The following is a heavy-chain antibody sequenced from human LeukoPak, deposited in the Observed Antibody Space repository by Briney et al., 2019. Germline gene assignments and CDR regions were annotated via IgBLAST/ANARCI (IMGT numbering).Heavy chain of an antibody. V-gene: IGHV1-69*05. CDR1: GGTFSSYA. J-gene: IGHJ4*02. CDR2: IIPIFGTA. D-gene: IGHD1-26*01. Sequence: GASVKVSCKASGGTFSSYAISWVRQAPGQGLEWMGGIIPIFGTANYAQKLQGRVTMTTDTSTSTAYMELRSLRSDDTAVYYCAREWSYSYFDYWGQGTLVTVSS. CDR3: AREWSYSYFDY.